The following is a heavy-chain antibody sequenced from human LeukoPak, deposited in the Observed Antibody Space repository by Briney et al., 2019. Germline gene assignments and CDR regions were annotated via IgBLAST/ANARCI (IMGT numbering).Heavy chain of an antibody. V-gene: IGHV3-21*04. D-gene: IGHD3-3*01. CDR3: AKSYYDFWSGYPPSFDY. CDR1: GFTFSSYS. J-gene: IGHJ4*02. Sequence: GGSLRLSCAASGFTFSSYSMNWVRQAPGKGLEWVSSISSSSSYIYYADSVKGRFTISRDNAKNSLYLQMNSLRAEDTAVYYCAKSYYDFWSGYPPSFDYWGQGTLVTVSS. CDR2: ISSSSSYI.